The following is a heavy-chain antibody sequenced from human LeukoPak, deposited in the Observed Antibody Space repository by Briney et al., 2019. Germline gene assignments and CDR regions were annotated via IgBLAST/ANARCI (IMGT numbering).Heavy chain of an antibody. CDR1: GFTFSSYA. V-gene: IGHV3-30*04. D-gene: IGHD6-13*01. Sequence: PGRSLRLSCAASGFTFSSYAMHWVRQAPGKGLEWVAVISYDGSNKYYADSVKGRFTISRDNSKNTLYLQMNSLRAEDTAVYYCARGPRGQQLVPGGFDYWGQGTLVTVSS. J-gene: IGHJ4*02. CDR3: ARGPRGQQLVPGGFDY. CDR2: ISYDGSNK.